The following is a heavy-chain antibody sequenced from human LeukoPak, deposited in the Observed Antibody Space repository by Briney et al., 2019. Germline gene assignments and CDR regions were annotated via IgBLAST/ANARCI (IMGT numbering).Heavy chain of an antibody. CDR1: GFTFSSSA. CDR3: AKAYYYDSSAYYSGRLLYFQH. V-gene: IGHV3-23*01. Sequence: GGSLRLSCAASGFTFSSSAMSWIRQAPGKGLEWVSGISGGGGSTYYADSVKGRFTISRDNSKNTLYLQMNSLRAEDTAVYYCAKAYYYDSSAYYSGRLLYFQHWGQGTLVTVSS. CDR2: ISGGGGST. J-gene: IGHJ1*01. D-gene: IGHD3-22*01.